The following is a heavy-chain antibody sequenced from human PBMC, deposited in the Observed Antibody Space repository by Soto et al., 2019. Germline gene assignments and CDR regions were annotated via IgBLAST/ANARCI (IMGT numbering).Heavy chain of an antibody. Sequence: QVQLVQSGAEVKKPGASVKVSCKASGYTFTSYGINWVRQAPGQGLEWMGWISAYNGKTNYAQKIQGRVTMTTDTSTSTADMVQGSLRPDDTAVYYCAVTAHGMDVWGQGTTVTASS. J-gene: IGHJ6*02. CDR3: AVTAHGMDV. D-gene: IGHD2-21*02. CDR1: GYTFTSYG. CDR2: ISAYNGKT. V-gene: IGHV1-18*01.